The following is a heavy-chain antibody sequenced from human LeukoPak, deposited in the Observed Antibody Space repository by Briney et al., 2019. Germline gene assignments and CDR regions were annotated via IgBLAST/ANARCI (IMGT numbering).Heavy chain of an antibody. CDR1: GGTFSSYA. D-gene: IGHD5-12*01. CDR2: IIPILGIA. CDR3: ARDSGYDYYFDY. V-gene: IGHV1-69*04. Sequence: SVKVSRKASGGTFSSYAISWVRQAPGQGLEWMGRIIPILGIANYAQKFQGRVTITADKSTSTAYMELSSLRSEDTAVYYCARDSGYDYYFDYWGQGTLVTVSS. J-gene: IGHJ4*02.